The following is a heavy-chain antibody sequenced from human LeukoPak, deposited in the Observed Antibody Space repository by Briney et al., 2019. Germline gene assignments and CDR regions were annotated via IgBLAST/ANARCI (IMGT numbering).Heavy chain of an antibody. CDR3: AKASEPGIAAAGFDY. Sequence: GGSLRLSCAASGFTFSSYAMSWVRQAPGKGLERVSAISGSGGSTYYADSVKGRFTISRDNSKNTLYLQMNSLRAEDTAVYYCAKASEPGIAAAGFDYWGQGTLVTVSS. CDR1: GFTFSSYA. J-gene: IGHJ4*02. CDR2: ISGSGGST. D-gene: IGHD6-13*01. V-gene: IGHV3-23*01.